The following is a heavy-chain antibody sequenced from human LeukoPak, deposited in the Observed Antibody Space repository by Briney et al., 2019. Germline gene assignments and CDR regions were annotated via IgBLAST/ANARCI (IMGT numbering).Heavy chain of an antibody. V-gene: IGHV1-8*01. CDR1: GYTFTIYD. Sequence: GASVTVSCTASGYTFTIYDINWVRQATGQGLEWMGWMNPNSGNTGYAQKFQGRVTMTRNTSISTAYMELSSLRSEDTAVYYCAREDSSGYFPWGQGTLVTVSS. CDR2: MNPNSGNT. J-gene: IGHJ5*02. CDR3: AREDSSGYFP. D-gene: IGHD3-22*01.